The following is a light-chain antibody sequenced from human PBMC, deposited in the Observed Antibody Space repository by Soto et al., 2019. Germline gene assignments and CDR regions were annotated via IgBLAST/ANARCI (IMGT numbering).Light chain of an antibody. CDR2: GAS. V-gene: IGKV3-15*01. CDR3: QQYGSSPPLT. J-gene: IGKJ3*01. CDR1: QSVYSN. Sequence: EIVLTQSPGTLSLSPGERATLSCRASQSVYSNLAWYQQKPGQAPRFLIYGASTRATGIPARFSGSGSGTEFTLTISSLQSEDFAVYYCQQYGSSPPLTFGPGTKVDIK.